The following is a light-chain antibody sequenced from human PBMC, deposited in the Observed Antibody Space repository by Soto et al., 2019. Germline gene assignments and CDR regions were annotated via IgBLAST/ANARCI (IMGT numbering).Light chain of an antibody. J-gene: IGKJ5*01. CDR2: GAS. CDR1: QSVSYY. Sequence: ERLIPHSPGTLSLSPGERATLSCRASQSVSYYLAWYQQKPGQAPRLLIYGASTRATGIPARFSGSGSGTEFTLTINSLQSEDFVVYYCQQYDNWPPTFGQGTRLEIK. V-gene: IGKV3D-15*01. CDR3: QQYDNWPPT.